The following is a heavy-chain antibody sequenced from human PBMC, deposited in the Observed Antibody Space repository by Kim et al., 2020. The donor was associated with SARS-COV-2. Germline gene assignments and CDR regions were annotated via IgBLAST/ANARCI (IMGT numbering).Heavy chain of an antibody. V-gene: IGHV1-3*01. Sequence: ASVKVSCKASGYTFTSYAMHWVRQAPGQRLEWMGWINAGNGNTKYSQKFQGRVTITRDTSASTAYMELSSLRSEDTAVYYCASLGIAVAGYDYWGQGTLVTASS. CDR3: ASLGIAVAGYDY. CDR2: INAGNGNT. CDR1: GYTFTSYA. J-gene: IGHJ4*02. D-gene: IGHD6-19*01.